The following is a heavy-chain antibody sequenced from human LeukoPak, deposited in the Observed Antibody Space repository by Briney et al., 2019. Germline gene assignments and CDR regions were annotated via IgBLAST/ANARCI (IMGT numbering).Heavy chain of an antibody. CDR1: GLKFSSYT. D-gene: IGHD3-22*01. V-gene: IGHV3-21*01. CDR3: VRDVNLDHPRIAVVDPDF. Sequence: GGSLRLSCTDSGLKFSSYTMAWVRQAPGKGLEWVSGISSSGRYIYYTDSVKGRFTISRDNAKNSLFLQMNGLRNEDTAVYYCVRDVNLDHPRIAVVDPDFWGQGTLVTVSS. J-gene: IGHJ4*02. CDR2: ISSSGRYI.